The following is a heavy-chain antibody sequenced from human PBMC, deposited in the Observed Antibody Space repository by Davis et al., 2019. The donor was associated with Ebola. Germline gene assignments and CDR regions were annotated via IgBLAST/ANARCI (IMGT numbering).Heavy chain of an antibody. Sequence: AASVKVSCKASGYTFTRYGINWVRQAPGQGLEWMGRIIPMVGTATYAQKFQGRVTITADKSTSTAYMEMSGLRSEDTAVYYCARDLGRYDDHWGQGTLVTVSS. D-gene: IGHD1-26*01. CDR2: IIPMVGTA. V-gene: IGHV1-69*04. J-gene: IGHJ4*02. CDR3: ARDLGRYDDH. CDR1: GYTFTRYG.